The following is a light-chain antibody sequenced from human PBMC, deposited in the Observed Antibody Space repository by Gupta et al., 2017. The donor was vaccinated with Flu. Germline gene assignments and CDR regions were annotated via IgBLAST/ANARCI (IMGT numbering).Light chain of an antibody. V-gene: IGKV1-5*03. CDR2: KAS. CDR3: QQYNDYPWT. J-gene: IGKJ1*01. Sequence: DIQMTQSPSTLSASVGGRVTIACRASQSISSWLAWFQQKPGKAPKPLIYKASTLQSGVPSRFSGSGSETEFTLTISSLQPDDFATYYCQQYNDYPWTFGQGTKVEIK. CDR1: QSISSW.